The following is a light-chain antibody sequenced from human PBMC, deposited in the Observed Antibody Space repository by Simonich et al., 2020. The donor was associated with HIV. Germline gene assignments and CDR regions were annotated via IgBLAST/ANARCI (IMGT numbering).Light chain of an antibody. V-gene: IGKV2-30*02. Sequence: DVVMTQSPLSLPVTLGQPASISCRSSQSLVHSDGNTYLNWFQQRPGQSPRRLIYKVATRDTGVPDRFSGSGSGTDFTLKISRGEAEDVGVYYCMQGTHWPPFTFGPGTKVEIK. CDR2: KVA. CDR3: MQGTHWPPFT. J-gene: IGKJ3*01. CDR1: QSLVHSDGNTY.